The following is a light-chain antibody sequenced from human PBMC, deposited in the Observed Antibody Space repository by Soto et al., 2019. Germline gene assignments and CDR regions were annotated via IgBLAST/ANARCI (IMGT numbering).Light chain of an antibody. CDR1: QGISNY. Sequence: DIQMTQSRSSLSSSVGDIFTITCRASQGISNYLAWYQQKPGKVPKLLIYAASTLQSGVPSRFSGSGSGTDFTLTISSLQPEDVATYYCQKYNSAPRTFGQGTRLEIK. CDR3: QKYNSAPRT. V-gene: IGKV1-27*01. CDR2: AAS. J-gene: IGKJ5*01.